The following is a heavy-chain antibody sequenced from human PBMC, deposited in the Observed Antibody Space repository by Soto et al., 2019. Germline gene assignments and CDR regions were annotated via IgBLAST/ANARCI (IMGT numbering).Heavy chain of an antibody. Sequence: SETLSLTCTVSGGSISSSSYYWGWIRQPPGKGLEWIGSIYYSGSTYYNPSLKSRVTISVDTSKNQFSLKLSSVTAADTAVYYCARLHVTYYDFWSGYPHNWFDPWGQGTLVTVSS. J-gene: IGHJ5*02. V-gene: IGHV4-39*01. CDR2: IYYSGST. D-gene: IGHD3-3*01. CDR3: ARLHVTYYDFWSGYPHNWFDP. CDR1: GGSISSSSYY.